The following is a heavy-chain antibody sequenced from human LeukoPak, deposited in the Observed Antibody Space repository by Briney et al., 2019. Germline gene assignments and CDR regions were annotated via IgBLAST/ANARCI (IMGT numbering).Heavy chain of an antibody. D-gene: IGHD4-11*01. J-gene: IGHJ5*02. V-gene: IGHV4-34*01. Sequence: PSETLSLTCAVYGGSFSGYYWSWIRQPPGKGLEWIGEINHSGSTNYNPSLKSRVTISVGTSKNQFSLKLSSVTAADTAVYYCASYYSNYYWYDPWGQGTLVTVSS. CDR2: INHSGST. CDR1: GGSFSGYY. CDR3: ASYYSNYYWYDP.